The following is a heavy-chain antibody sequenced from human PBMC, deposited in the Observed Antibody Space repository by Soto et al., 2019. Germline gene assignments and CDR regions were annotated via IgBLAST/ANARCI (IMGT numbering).Heavy chain of an antibody. D-gene: IGHD3-10*01. CDR3: AREVQVHTPAFVY. J-gene: IGHJ4*02. CDR1: GGTFNTYA. CDR2: ISPMFGAA. Sequence: QVQLVQSGAEMKKPGSSVKVSCQSSGGTFNTYAMNWVRQAPGQGPEWMGDISPMFGAANYAPKFQGRVTITADESPGKSYTQLSSLTSEDTALYFCAREVQVHTPAFVYWGQGTLVTVSS. V-gene: IGHV1-69*19.